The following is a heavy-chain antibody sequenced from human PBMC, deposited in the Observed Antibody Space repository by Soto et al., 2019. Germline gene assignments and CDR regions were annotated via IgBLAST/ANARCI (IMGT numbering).Heavy chain of an antibody. CDR2: ISAYNGNT. J-gene: IGHJ6*02. CDR1: GYTFTIYG. V-gene: IGHV1-18*01. Sequence: QVQLVQSGAEVKKPGASVKVSCKASGYTFTIYGISWVRQAPGQGLEWMGWISAYNGNTNYAQKLQGRVTMTTDTYTSTAYKELRSLRSDETAVYYCARFYGSGSPRAWYYYGMDVWGQGTTVTVSS. D-gene: IGHD3-10*01. CDR3: ARFYGSGSPRAWYYYGMDV.